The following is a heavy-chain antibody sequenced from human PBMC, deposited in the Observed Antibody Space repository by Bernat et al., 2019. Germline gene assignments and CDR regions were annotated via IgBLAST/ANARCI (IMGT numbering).Heavy chain of an antibody. Sequence: QVQLQQWGAGLLKPSETLSLTCAVYGGSFSGYYWSWIRQPPGKGLEWIGEINHSGSTNYNPSIKSRVTISVGTSKNQISLKLSSVAAADTDVYYCARGRYCSSTSCYSTDYWGQGTLVNVSS. J-gene: IGHJ4*02. CDR2: INHSGST. CDR1: GGSFSGYY. CDR3: ARGRYCSSTSCYSTDY. D-gene: IGHD2-2*01. V-gene: IGHV4-34*01.